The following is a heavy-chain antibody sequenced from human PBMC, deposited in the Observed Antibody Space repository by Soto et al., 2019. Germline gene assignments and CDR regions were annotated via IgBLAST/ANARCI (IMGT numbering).Heavy chain of an antibody. D-gene: IGHD3-22*01. CDR3: GRASSGYSPFDY. Sequence: SVKVSCKASGFTLRSSAVELVREARVQRVEWIGWLVVVSGKTNYAQKLHERVTITRDMSTSTAYMEMSSLRSEDTAVYYCGRASSGYSPFDYWGKGTLVIVYS. J-gene: IGHJ4*02. V-gene: IGHV1-58*01. CDR1: GFTLRSSA. CDR2: LVVVSGKT.